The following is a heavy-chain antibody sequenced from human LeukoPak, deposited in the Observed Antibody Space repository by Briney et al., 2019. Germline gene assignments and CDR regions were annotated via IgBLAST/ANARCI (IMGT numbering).Heavy chain of an antibody. J-gene: IGHJ3*02. Sequence: PSETLSLTCTVSGGSISSYYWSWIRQPPGKGLEWIGYVYYSGSTNYNPSLKSRVTMSVDTSKNQFSLKLSSVTAADTAVYYCAKTGYSSGWGPNDAFDIWGQGTMVTVSS. V-gene: IGHV4-59*01. CDR3: AKTGYSSGWGPNDAFDI. CDR2: VYYSGST. CDR1: GGSISSYY. D-gene: IGHD6-19*01.